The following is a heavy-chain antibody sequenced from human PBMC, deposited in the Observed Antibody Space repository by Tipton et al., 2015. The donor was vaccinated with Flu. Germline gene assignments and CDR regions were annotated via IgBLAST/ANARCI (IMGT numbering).Heavy chain of an antibody. CDR1: GGSISSYY. V-gene: IGHV4-59*08. Sequence: TLSLTCTVSGGSISSYYWSWIRQPPGKGLEWIGYIYYSGSTKCSPSLKSRVTISADTSKTQFSLKLSSVTAADTAVYYCARSPKFQSSPFDYWGQGTLVTVSS. J-gene: IGHJ4*02. CDR2: IYYSGST. D-gene: IGHD2-21*01. CDR3: ARSPKFQSSPFDY.